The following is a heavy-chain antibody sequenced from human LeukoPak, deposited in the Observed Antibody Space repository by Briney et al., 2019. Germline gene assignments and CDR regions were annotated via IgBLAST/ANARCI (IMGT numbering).Heavy chain of an antibody. D-gene: IGHD3-3*01. CDR2: FDPEDGET. Sequence: ASVKVSCKVSGYTLTELSMHWVRQAPGEGLEWMGGFDPEDGETIYAQKFQGRVTMTEDTSTDTAYMELSSLRSEDTAVYYCATSIRSGRLIDYWGQGTLVTVSS. CDR3: ATSIRSGRLIDY. V-gene: IGHV1-24*01. CDR1: GYTLTELS. J-gene: IGHJ4*02.